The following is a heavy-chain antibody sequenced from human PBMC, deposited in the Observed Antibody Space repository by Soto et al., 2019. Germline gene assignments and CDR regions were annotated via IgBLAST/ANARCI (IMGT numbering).Heavy chain of an antibody. Sequence: SQTLSLTCAISGDSVSSNSAAWNWIRQSPSGGLEWLGRTYYRSKWYADYALSVRSRITIIPDTSKNKFSLHLNSVTPEDTAVYYCARYTSSWYLEYWGQGTLVTVSS. CDR1: GDSVSSNSAA. CDR2: TYYRSKWYA. D-gene: IGHD2-15*01. V-gene: IGHV6-1*01. CDR3: ARYTSSWYLEY. J-gene: IGHJ4*02.